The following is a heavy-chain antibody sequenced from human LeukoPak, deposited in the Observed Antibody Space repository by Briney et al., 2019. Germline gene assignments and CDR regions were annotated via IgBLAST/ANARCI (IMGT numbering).Heavy chain of an antibody. Sequence: PGGSLRLSCAASGFTVSSNSMSWVRQAPGTGLEWVSIIYTGGDTYFADSVKGRFTISRDNSKNTLYVQMNSLRAEDTAVYYCAKDSPGRGLDVWGQGTTVTVSS. J-gene: IGHJ6*02. CDR3: AKDSPGRGLDV. CDR1: GFTVSSNS. V-gene: IGHV3-66*01. CDR2: IYTGGDT.